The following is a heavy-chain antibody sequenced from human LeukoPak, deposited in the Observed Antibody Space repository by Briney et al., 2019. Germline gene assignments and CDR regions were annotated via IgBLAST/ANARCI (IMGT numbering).Heavy chain of an antibody. J-gene: IGHJ4*02. CDR1: GGSISSSSYY. D-gene: IGHD3-9*01. CDR3: AREDGDWDDY. CDR2: IYYSGST. Sequence: SETLSLTCTVSGGSISSSSYYWGWIRQPPGKGLEWIGSIYYSGSTYYNPSLKSRVTISVDTSKNQFSLKLSSVTAADTAVYYCAREDGDWDDYWGQGTLVTVSS. V-gene: IGHV4-39*07.